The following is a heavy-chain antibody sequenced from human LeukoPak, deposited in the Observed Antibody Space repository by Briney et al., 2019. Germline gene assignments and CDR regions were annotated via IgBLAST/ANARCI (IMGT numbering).Heavy chain of an antibody. CDR3: ARDYGLQRVFDY. V-gene: IGHV1-3*01. CDR1: GYTFTTYA. CDR2: INADNDNT. D-gene: IGHD1-1*01. Sequence: ASVKVSCKASGYTFTTYAMHWVRQAPGQRLEWMGWINADNDNTKYSQKFQGRVTITSDTSASTVYMELSSLRSEDTAVYYCARDYGLQRVFDYWGQGTLVTVSS. J-gene: IGHJ4*02.